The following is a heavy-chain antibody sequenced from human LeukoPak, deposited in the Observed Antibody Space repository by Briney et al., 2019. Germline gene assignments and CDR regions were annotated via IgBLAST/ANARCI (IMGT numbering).Heavy chain of an antibody. CDR2: IRYDGSNK. V-gene: IGHV3-30*02. J-gene: IGHJ6*03. D-gene: IGHD5-18*01. Sequence: GGSLRLSCAASGFTFSSYGMHWVRQAPGKGLEWVAFIRYDGSNKYYADSVKGRFTISRDNSKNTLYLQMNSLRAEDTAVYYCAKSRRGYSYGSNYYYYMDVWGKGTTVTISS. CDR1: GFTFSSYG. CDR3: AKSRRGYSYGSNYYYYMDV.